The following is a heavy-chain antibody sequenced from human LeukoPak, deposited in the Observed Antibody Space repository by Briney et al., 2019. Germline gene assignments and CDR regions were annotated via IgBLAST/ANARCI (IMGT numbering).Heavy chain of an antibody. CDR1: GFTFSSYG. CDR3: ARDSRYCSGGSCYPVPSELDY. D-gene: IGHD2-15*01. J-gene: IGHJ4*02. V-gene: IGHV3-33*01. CDR2: IWYDGSNK. Sequence: PGGSLRLSCAASGFTFSSYGMHWVRQAPGKGLEWVAVIWYDGSNKYYADSVKGRFTISRDNSKNTLYLQMNSLRAEDTAVYYCARDSRYCSGGSCYPVPSELDYWGQGTLVTVSS.